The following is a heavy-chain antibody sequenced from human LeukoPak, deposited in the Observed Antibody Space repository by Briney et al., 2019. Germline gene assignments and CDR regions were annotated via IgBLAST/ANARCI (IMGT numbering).Heavy chain of an antibody. V-gene: IGHV4-59*01. CDR3: ARSSGSYSHFDY. CDR2: INHSGST. J-gene: IGHJ4*02. D-gene: IGHD3-22*01. CDR1: GASINSYY. Sequence: KASETLSLTCTVSGASINSYYWSWIRQPPGKGLEWIGDINHSGSTIYNPSLKSRVTISVDTSKNQLSLKLTSVTAADTAVYYCARSSGSYSHFDYWGQGTLVTVSS.